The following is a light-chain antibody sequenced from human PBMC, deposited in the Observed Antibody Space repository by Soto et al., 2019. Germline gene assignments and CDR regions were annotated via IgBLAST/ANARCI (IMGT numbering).Light chain of an antibody. Sequence: EKLMSQSPATLSVSPGERATLSCRASQSIHNYMAWFLQKPGQTPRLLIYDVFIRAPDVPARFSGSWSGTEFTLTISRLQSEDFAVYYCQQYDAWPLTFGGGTKVDIK. J-gene: IGKJ4*01. CDR2: DVF. CDR1: QSIHNY. V-gene: IGKV3-15*01. CDR3: QQYDAWPLT.